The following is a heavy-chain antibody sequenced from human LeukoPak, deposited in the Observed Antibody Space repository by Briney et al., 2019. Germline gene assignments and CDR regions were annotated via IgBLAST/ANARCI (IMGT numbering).Heavy chain of an antibody. V-gene: IGHV3-23*01. Sequence: GGSLRLSCAASGFTFTNYWMSWVRQAPGKGLEWVSAISGSGGSTYYADSVKGRFTISRDNSKNTLYLQMYSLRAEDTAVYYCAKATTVTTGGDYWGQGTLVTVSS. J-gene: IGHJ4*02. CDR2: ISGSGGST. CDR1: GFTFTNYW. D-gene: IGHD4-17*01. CDR3: AKATTVTTGGDY.